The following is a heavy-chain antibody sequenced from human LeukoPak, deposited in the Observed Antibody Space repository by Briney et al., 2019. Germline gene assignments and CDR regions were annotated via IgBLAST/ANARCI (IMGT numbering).Heavy chain of an antibody. J-gene: IGHJ4*02. CDR1: RYTFSGYY. CDR2: TNPNSGAT. V-gene: IGHV1-2*02. Sequence: ASVKVSCKASRYTFSGYYIHWVRQAPGQGREWMGWTNPNSGATNYAQKFQGRVTMTRDTSITTAYMELSRLTSDDTAVYYCARVGLYGSGSYLVYWGQGTLVTVSS. D-gene: IGHD3-10*01. CDR3: ARVGLYGSGSYLVY.